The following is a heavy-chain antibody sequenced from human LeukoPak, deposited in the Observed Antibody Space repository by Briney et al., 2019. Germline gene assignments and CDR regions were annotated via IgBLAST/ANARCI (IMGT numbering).Heavy chain of an antibody. V-gene: IGHV1-69*13. CDR2: IIPIFGTA. CDR1: GYTFTGYY. D-gene: IGHD4-11*01. Sequence: GASVKVSCKASGYTFTGYYMHWVRQAPGQGLEWMGGIIPIFGTANYAQKFQGRVTITADESTSTAYMELSSLRSEDTAVYYCARSSQATVTLSPLDYWGQGTLVTVSS. J-gene: IGHJ4*02. CDR3: ARSSQATVTLSPLDY.